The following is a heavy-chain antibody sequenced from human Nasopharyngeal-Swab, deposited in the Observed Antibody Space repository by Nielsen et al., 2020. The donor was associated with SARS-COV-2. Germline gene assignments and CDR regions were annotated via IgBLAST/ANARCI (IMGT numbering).Heavy chain of an antibody. Sequence: ASVNVSCKASVYTFTSYDINWVRQATGQGLEWMGWMNPNSGNTGYAQKFQGRVTMTRNTSISTAYMELSSLRSEDTAVYYCARHGSSSWYSTHAFDIWGQGTMVTVSS. J-gene: IGHJ3*02. CDR1: VYTFTSYD. CDR3: ARHGSSSWYSTHAFDI. V-gene: IGHV1-8*01. D-gene: IGHD6-13*01. CDR2: MNPNSGNT.